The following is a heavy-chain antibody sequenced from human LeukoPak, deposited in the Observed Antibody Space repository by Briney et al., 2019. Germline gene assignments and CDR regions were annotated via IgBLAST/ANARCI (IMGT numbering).Heavy chain of an antibody. Sequence: SETLSLTCTVSGGSISNYYWSWIRQPAGQGLEWVGRIYISGSAKYNPSLKSRVTMSVDTSKNQFSLKLSSVTAADTAVYYCAGYYGDYGVSWFDPWGQGTLVTVSS. J-gene: IGHJ5*02. CDR1: GGSISNYY. CDR3: AGYYGDYGVSWFDP. CDR2: IYISGSA. D-gene: IGHD4-17*01. V-gene: IGHV4-4*07.